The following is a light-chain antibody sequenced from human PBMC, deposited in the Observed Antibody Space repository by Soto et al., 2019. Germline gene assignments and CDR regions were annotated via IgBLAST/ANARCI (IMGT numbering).Light chain of an antibody. CDR1: SSNIGSNT. V-gene: IGLV1-44*01. CDR2: SSN. Sequence: QAVVTQPPSASGTPGQRVTISCSGSSSNIGSNTVNWYQQLPGTAPKLLIYSSNQRPSGVPDRFSGSKSGTSASLAISGLQSEDEADYYCAAWDDSLKGGVFGGGTKVTVL. CDR3: AAWDDSLKGGV. J-gene: IGLJ2*01.